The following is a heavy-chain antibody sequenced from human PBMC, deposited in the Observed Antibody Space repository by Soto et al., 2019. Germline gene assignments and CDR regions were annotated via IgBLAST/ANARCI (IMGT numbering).Heavy chain of an antibody. CDR1: GYTFTGYY. D-gene: IGHD3-22*01. V-gene: IGHV1-2*02. CDR3: ARERYYDSSGDYGFDI. Sequence: VKVSFKASGYTFTGYYLHWVRQAPGQGLEWMGWINAHNGDTNNAQKFQGRVTMTRDTSINTAYMELSRLRSDDTAVYFCARERYYDSSGDYGFDIWGQGTTVTVS. J-gene: IGHJ3*02. CDR2: INAHNGDT.